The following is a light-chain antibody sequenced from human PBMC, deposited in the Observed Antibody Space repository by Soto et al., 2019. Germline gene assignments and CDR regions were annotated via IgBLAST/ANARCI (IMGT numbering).Light chain of an antibody. CDR2: EVS. Sequence: QSVLTQPPSASGSPGQSVTISCTGTSSDVGGYNYVSWYQQHPGKAPKLMIYEVSKRPSGVPDRFSGSKSGNTASLTVSGLQAEDEADYYCSSYAGSNYVFGTGTKVTLL. CDR1: SSDVGGYNY. V-gene: IGLV2-8*01. CDR3: SSYAGSNYV. J-gene: IGLJ1*01.